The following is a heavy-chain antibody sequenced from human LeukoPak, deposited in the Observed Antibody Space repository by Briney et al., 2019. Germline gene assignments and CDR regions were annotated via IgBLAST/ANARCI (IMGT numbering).Heavy chain of an antibody. D-gene: IGHD3-9*01. Sequence: ASVKVSCKASGYTFTSYGIRWVRQAPGQGLEWMGWISAYNGNTNYAQKLQGRVTMTTDTSTSTAYMELRSLRSDDTAVYYCARAEDILTGYYYYGMDVWGQGTTVTVSS. J-gene: IGHJ6*02. CDR1: GYTFTSYG. CDR3: ARAEDILTGYYYYGMDV. V-gene: IGHV1-18*01. CDR2: ISAYNGNT.